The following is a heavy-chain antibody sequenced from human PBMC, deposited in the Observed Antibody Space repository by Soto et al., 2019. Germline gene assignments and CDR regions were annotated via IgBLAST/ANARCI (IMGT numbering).Heavy chain of an antibody. Sequence: SETLSLTCTVSGGSISSPNFYWSWIRQHPGKGLEWIGYIYHSGSTYYNPSLKSRVTISVDRSKNQFSLKLSSVTAADTAVYYCARSQTTVTSYDYWGQGTLVTVSS. J-gene: IGHJ4*02. CDR2: IYHSGST. CDR3: ARSQTTVTSYDY. CDR1: GGSISSPNFY. V-gene: IGHV4-30-2*01. D-gene: IGHD4-17*01.